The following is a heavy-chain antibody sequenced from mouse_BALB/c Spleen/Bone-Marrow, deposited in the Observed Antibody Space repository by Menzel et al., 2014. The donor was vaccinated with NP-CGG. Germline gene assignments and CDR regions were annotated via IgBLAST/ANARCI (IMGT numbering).Heavy chain of an antibody. CDR1: GFNIKDYY. CDR2: IDPENGNT. J-gene: IGHJ4*01. V-gene: IGHV14-1*02. Sequence: EVQLQQSGAEIVRPGALVKLSCKASGFNIKDYYMQWVKQRPEQGLEWIGWIDPENGNTIYDPKFQGKASITADTSSNTANLQLSSLTSEDTAVYYCARGDGYAMDYWGQGTSVTVSS. CDR3: ARGDGYAMDY.